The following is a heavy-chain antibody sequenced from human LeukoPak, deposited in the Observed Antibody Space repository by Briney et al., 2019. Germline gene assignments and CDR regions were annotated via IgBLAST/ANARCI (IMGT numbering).Heavy chain of an antibody. CDR2: ISRSGSTI. D-gene: IGHD6-13*01. V-gene: IGHV3-48*03. J-gene: IGHJ4*02. Sequence: GGSLRLSCAASGFTFSSYEMNWVRQAPGKGLEWVSYISRSGSTIYYADSVKGRFTISRDNAKNSLYLQMNSLRAEDTAVYYCAREGTYSSSSYYFDYWGQGTLVTVSS. CDR3: AREGTYSSSSYYFDY. CDR1: GFTFSSYE.